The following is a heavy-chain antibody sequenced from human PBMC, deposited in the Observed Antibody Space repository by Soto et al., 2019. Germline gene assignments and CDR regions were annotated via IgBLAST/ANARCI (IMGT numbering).Heavy chain of an antibody. Sequence: QVQLQQWGAGLLKPSETLSLTCAVYGGSFSGYYWSWIRQPPGKGLEWIGEINHVGGTNYNPSLKSRLTISVDSSKNQFSLKVNSVTAADTAVYYCARGQMGYSSSWYVDWGQGTPVTVSS. J-gene: IGHJ4*02. CDR1: GGSFSGYY. CDR3: ARGQMGYSSSWYVD. CDR2: INHVGGT. D-gene: IGHD6-13*01. V-gene: IGHV4-34*01.